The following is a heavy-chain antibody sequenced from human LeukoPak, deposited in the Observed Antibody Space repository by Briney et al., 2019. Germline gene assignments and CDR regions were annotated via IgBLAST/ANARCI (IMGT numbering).Heavy chain of an antibody. V-gene: IGHV1-2*02. CDR2: INPNSGGT. Sequence: GASVKVSCKASGYTFTGYYMHWVRQAPGQGLESMGWINPNSGGTNYAQKFQGRVTMTRDTSISTAYMELSRLRSDDTAVYYCARGQGYDFWSGYSWGQGTLVTVSS. J-gene: IGHJ4*02. CDR3: ARGQGYDFWSGYS. D-gene: IGHD3-3*01. CDR1: GYTFTGYY.